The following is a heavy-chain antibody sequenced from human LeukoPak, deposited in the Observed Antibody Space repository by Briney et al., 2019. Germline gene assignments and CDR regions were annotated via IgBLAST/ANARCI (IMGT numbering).Heavy chain of an antibody. V-gene: IGHV3-21*01. D-gene: IGHD3-9*01. CDR2: ISSISSSYI. J-gene: IGHJ6*03. CDR3: ARRYFDPYYYYYMDV. Sequence: PGGSLRLSCAASGFTFNNYNMNWVRQAPGKGLEWVSSISSISSSYIYYADSVKGRFTISRDNTKNSLYLQMNSLRAEDTAVYYCARRYFDPYYYYYMDVWGKGTTVTISS. CDR1: GFTFNNYN.